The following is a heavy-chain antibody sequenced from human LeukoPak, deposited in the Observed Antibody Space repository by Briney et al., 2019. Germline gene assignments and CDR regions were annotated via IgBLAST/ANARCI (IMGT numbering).Heavy chain of an antibody. V-gene: IGHV4-4*07. CDR3: ARESDTAMVTRPFDY. CDR1: GGSISSYY. D-gene: IGHD5-18*01. CDR2: IYTSGST. J-gene: IGHJ4*02. Sequence: SETLSLTCTVSGGSISSYYWSWIRQLAGKGLEWIGRIYTSGSTNYNPSLKSRVTMSVDTSKNQFSLKLSSVTAADTAVYYCARESDTAMVTRPFDYWGQETLVTVSS.